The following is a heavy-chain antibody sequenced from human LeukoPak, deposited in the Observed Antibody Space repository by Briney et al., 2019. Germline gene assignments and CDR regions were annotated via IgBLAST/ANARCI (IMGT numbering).Heavy chain of an antibody. Sequence: GGSLRLSCAASGFTFSSYAMYWVRQAPGKGLEWVAFIRYDGSNKYYADSVKGRFTISRDNSKNTQYLQMNSLRTEDTAVYYCAKSRRSSSWSLQHYYYMDVWGKGTTVTISS. V-gene: IGHV3-30*02. D-gene: IGHD6-13*01. J-gene: IGHJ6*03. CDR3: AKSRRSSSWSLQHYYYMDV. CDR1: GFTFSSYA. CDR2: IRYDGSNK.